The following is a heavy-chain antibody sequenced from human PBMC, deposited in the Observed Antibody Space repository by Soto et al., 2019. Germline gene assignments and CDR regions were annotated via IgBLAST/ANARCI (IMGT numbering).Heavy chain of an antibody. Sequence: QVQLVQSGAEVKKPGSSVKVSCKASGGTFSSYSINWVRQAPGQGLEWMGEIIPIFVTANYAQKFQGRATITADESTSTAYLELSSLRSEATAVYYCARDGGRHSGGIDYWGQGTLVTVSS. J-gene: IGHJ4*02. V-gene: IGHV1-69*01. D-gene: IGHD1-26*01. CDR1: GGTFSSYS. CDR3: ARDGGRHSGGIDY. CDR2: IIPIFVTA.